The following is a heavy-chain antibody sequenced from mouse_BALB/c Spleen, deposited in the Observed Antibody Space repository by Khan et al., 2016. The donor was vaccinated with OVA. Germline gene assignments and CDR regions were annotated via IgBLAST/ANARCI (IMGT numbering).Heavy chain of an antibody. CDR2: IWSAGST. J-gene: IGHJ3*01. Sequence: QMQLEESGPGLLQPSQSLSITCTVSGFSLNAYSVHWVRQSPGKGLEWLGVIWSAGSTDYNAAFMSRLSINKDNSKSQVFFKMNSLQNNDTAIYYCARRGDDYDRGAWFVYWGQGTLVTVSA. V-gene: IGHV2-2*02. CDR3: ARRGDDYDRGAWFVY. D-gene: IGHD2-4*01. CDR1: GFSLNAYS.